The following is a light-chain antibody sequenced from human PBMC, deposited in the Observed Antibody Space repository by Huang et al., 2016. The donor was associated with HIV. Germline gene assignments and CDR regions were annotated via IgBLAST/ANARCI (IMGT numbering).Light chain of an antibody. CDR3: QQYDNWPLT. V-gene: IGKV3-15*01. CDR2: GAS. CDR1: HSVSSN. J-gene: IGKJ5*01. Sequence: ERVMTQSPATLSVAPGERVTLSCRASHSVSSNLAWYQQKPGQAPRLLIHGASTRATGIPARFSGSGSGTEFTLAISSLRSEDSGVYFCQQYDNWPLTFGQGTRLEIK.